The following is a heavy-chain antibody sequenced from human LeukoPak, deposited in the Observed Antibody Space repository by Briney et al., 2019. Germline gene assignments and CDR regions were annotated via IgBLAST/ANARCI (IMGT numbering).Heavy chain of an antibody. CDR1: GYTFTAYY. D-gene: IGHD2-15*01. J-gene: IGHJ4*02. CDR3: ARDIVVVVAATRVCDY. V-gene: IGHV1-2*02. Sequence: ASVKVSCKASGYTFTAYYMHWVRQAPGQGLEWMGWINPNSGVTNYAQNFQGRVTMIRDTSISTVYMELSRLRSDDTAVYYCARDIVVVVAATRVCDYWGQGTLVTVSS. CDR2: INPNSGVT.